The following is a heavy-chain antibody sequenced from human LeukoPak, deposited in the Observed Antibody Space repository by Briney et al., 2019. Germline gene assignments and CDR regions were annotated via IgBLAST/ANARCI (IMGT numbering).Heavy chain of an antibody. D-gene: IGHD1-1*01. V-gene: IGHV1-69*10. Sequence: SVKVSCKASGGTFSSYTISWVRQAPGQGLEWMGGIIPILGIANYAQKFQGRVTITADKSTSTAYTELSSLRSEDTAVYYCARGPGRTGTTPFDYWGQGTLVTVSS. CDR3: ARGPGRTGTTPFDY. CDR1: GGTFSSYT. J-gene: IGHJ4*02. CDR2: IIPILGIA.